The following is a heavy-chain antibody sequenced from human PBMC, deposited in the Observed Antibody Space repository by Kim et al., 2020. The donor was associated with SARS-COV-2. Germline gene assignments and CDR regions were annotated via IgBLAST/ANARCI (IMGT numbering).Heavy chain of an antibody. J-gene: IGHJ4*02. D-gene: IGHD5-12*01. Sequence: ASVKVSCKASGYTFTGYYMHWVRQAPGQGLEWMGWINPNSGGTNYAQKFQGRVTMTRDTSISTAYMELSRLRSDDTAVYYCARNPRFGGYKFFFDYWGQGTLVTVSS. CDR2: INPNSGGT. V-gene: IGHV1-2*02. CDR3: ARNPRFGGYKFFFDY. CDR1: GYTFTGYY.